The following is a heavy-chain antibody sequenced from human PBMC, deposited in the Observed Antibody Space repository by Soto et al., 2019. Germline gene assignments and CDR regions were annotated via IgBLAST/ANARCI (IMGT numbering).Heavy chain of an antibody. CDR2: INAGNGNT. J-gene: IGHJ4*02. D-gene: IGHD7-27*01. CDR3: ARARVELTGDPFDY. CDR1: GYTFTSYA. V-gene: IGHV1-3*01. Sequence: ASVNVSCKASGYTFTSYAMHWVRQAPGQRLEWMGWINAGNGNTKYSQKFQGRVTITRDTSASTAYMELSSLRSEDTAVYYCARARVELTGDPFDYWGQGTLVTVSS.